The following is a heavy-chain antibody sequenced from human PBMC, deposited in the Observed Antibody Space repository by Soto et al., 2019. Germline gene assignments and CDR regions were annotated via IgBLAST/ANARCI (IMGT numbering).Heavy chain of an antibody. V-gene: IGHV3-23*01. CDR1: GFTFSSYA. J-gene: IGHJ4*02. D-gene: IGHD1-1*01. Sequence: EVQLLESGGGLVQPGGSLRLSYAASGFTFSSYAMSWVRQAPGKGLEWVSAISGSGGSTYYADSVKGRFTISRDNSKNTLYLQMNSLRAEDTAVYYCAKFCWKGFLRRGYFDYWGQGTLVTVSS. CDR2: ISGSGGST. CDR3: AKFCWKGFLRRGYFDY.